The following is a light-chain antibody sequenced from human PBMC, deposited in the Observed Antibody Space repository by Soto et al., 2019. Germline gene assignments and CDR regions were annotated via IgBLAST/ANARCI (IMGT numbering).Light chain of an antibody. V-gene: IGKV1-5*03. Sequence: DIQMTQSPSSLSASVGDRFTITCQASQGITNYLNWYQQKPGKAPKLLIYKASSLESGVPSRFSGSGSGTEFTLTISSLQPDDFATYYCQQYNSYWTFGQGTKVDIK. CDR2: KAS. CDR1: QGITNY. J-gene: IGKJ1*01. CDR3: QQYNSYWT.